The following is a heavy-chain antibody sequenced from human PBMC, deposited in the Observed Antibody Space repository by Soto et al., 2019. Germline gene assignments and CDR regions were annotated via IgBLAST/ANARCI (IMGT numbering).Heavy chain of an antibody. J-gene: IGHJ5*02. CDR3: ARASLVGRTSPNANWFDP. CDR2: ISYSGFT. Sequence: SETLSLTCSVSGGSISSGSYCWNWIRQHPGKGLEWIGYISYSGFTYYNPSLKSRLTISVDPSENQLSLMLNSVTAADTAIYYCARASLVGRTSPNANWFDPWGQGTLVTVSS. CDR1: GGSISSGSYC. V-gene: IGHV4-31*03. D-gene: IGHD2-8*02.